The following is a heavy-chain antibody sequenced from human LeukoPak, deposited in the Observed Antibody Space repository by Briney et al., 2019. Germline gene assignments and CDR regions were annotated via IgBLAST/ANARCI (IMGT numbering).Heavy chain of an antibody. CDR2: ISASGRNT. V-gene: IGHV3-23*01. CDR3: ASYWYS. D-gene: IGHD2-8*02. CDR1: GFTFSSYA. J-gene: IGHJ4*02. Sequence: GGSLRLSCAASGFTFSSYATNWIRQAPGTGLEWVSGISASGRNTISADSVKGRFTISRDNSKNTLYLQMNSLRAEDTAVYYCASYWYSWGQGTLVTVSS.